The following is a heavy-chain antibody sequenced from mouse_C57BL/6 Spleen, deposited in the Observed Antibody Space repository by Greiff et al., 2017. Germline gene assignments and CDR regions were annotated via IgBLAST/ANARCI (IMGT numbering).Heavy chain of an antibody. CDR2: INPSSGYT. J-gene: IGHJ2*01. CDR1: GYTFTSYT. CDR3: ARVPYYGSSHFDY. Sequence: QVQLKESGAELARPGASVKMSCKASGYTFTSYTMHWVKQRPGQGLEWIGYINPSSGYTKYNQKFKDKATLTADKSSSTAYMQLSSLTSEDSAVYYCARVPYYGSSHFDYWGQGTTLTVSS. D-gene: IGHD1-1*01. V-gene: IGHV1-4*01.